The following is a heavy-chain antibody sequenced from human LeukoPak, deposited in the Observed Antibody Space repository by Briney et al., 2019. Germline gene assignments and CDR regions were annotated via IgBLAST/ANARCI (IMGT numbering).Heavy chain of an antibody. D-gene: IGHD2-2*01. CDR2: IYYSGST. J-gene: IGHJ6*03. CDR3: ARQSCSSTSCPTGYYYYMDV. CDR1: GGSISSYY. Sequence: KPSETLSLTCTVSGGSISSYYWSWIRQSPGKGLEWIGYIYYSGSTNYDPSLKSRVTISVDTSKNQFSLKLSSVTAADTAVYYCARQSCSSTSCPTGYYYYMDVWGKGTTVTVSS. V-gene: IGHV4-59*08.